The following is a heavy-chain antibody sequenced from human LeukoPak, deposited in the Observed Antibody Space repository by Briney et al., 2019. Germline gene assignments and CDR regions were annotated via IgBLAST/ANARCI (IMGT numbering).Heavy chain of an antibody. D-gene: IGHD6-25*01. Sequence: QTLSLTCAISGDSVSSNSAAWNRIRQSPSRGLEWLGRTYYRSKWYNDYAVSVKSRITINPDTSKNQFSLQLNSVTPEDTAVYYCARGRLNISSQAFDIWGQGTMVTVSS. CDR3: ARGRLNISSQAFDI. CDR2: TYYRSKWYN. J-gene: IGHJ3*02. CDR1: GDSVSSNSAA. V-gene: IGHV6-1*01.